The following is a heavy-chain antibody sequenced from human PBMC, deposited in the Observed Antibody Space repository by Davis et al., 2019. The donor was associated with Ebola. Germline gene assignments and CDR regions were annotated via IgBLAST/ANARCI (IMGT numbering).Heavy chain of an antibody. CDR2: IYPDDSDT. J-gene: IGHJ4*02. Sequence: GESLKISCKTSGYSFSNYWIAWVRQMPGKGLEWMGIIYPDDSDTRYGPSFQGQVTISADESISTAYLQWSSLKASDTAMYYCARGTSLARNFDYWGQGTLVTVSS. V-gene: IGHV5-51*01. CDR1: GYSFSNYW. CDR3: ARGTSLARNFDY. D-gene: IGHD3-3*02.